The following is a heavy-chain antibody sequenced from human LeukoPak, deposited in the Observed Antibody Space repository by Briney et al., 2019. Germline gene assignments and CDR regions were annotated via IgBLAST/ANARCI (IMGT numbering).Heavy chain of an antibody. J-gene: IGHJ4*02. CDR3: AKEVTTVTTNDY. CDR1: GFTLNNYA. D-gene: IGHD4-17*01. CDR2: ISSSGSTI. Sequence: PGGSLRLSCAASGFTLNNYAMSWVRQAPGKGLEWVSYISSSGSTIYYADSVKGRFTISRDNAKNSLYLQMNSLRAEDTAVYYCAKEVTTVTTNDYWGQGTLVTVSS. V-gene: IGHV3-48*04.